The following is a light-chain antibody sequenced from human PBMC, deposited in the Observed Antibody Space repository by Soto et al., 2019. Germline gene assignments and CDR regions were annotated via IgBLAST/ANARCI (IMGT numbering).Light chain of an antibody. J-gene: IGLJ1*01. CDR2: RNN. V-gene: IGLV1-47*01. CDR1: SSNIGSNY. CDR3: AAWDDSMSGDV. Sequence: QAVVTQAPSASGTPGQRVTISCSGSSSNIGSNYVYWYQQLPGTAPKLLIYRNNQRPSGVPDRFSGSKSGTSASLAISGRRTEDEADYYCAAWDDSMSGDVFGTGTKLTVL.